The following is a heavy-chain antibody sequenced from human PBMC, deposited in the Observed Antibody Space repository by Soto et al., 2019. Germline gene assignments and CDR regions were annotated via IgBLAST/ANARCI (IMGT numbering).Heavy chain of an antibody. V-gene: IGHV1-69*01. J-gene: IGHJ4*02. CDR2: IIPIFGTA. Sequence: QVQLVQSGAEVKKPGSSVKVSCKASGGTFSSYAISWVRQAPGQGLEWMGGIIPIFGTANYAQKFQGSVTITEDESTSTAYMELSSLRSEDTAVYYCARCLVANDIAAAGYDDWGQGTLVTVSS. CDR1: GGTFSSYA. CDR3: ARCLVANDIAAAGYDD. D-gene: IGHD6-13*01.